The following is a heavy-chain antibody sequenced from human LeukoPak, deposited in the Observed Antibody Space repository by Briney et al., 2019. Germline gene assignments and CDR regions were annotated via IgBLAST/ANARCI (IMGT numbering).Heavy chain of an antibody. CDR3: AKDLSSCGWYRTIDY. J-gene: IGHJ4*02. D-gene: IGHD6-19*01. V-gene: IGHV3-23*01. Sequence: PGGSLRLSCAASGFNFSSNAMSWVRQAPGKRLKWVSAITGSGGSTYYSLSVKGRFSISRDNSKNSLYLQMNSLRGEDTAVYYCAKDLSSCGWYRTIDYWGQGALVTVSS. CDR1: GFNFSSNA. CDR2: ITGSGGST.